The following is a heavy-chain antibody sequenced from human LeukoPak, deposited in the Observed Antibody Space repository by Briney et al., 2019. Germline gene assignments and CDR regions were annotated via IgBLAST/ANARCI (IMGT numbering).Heavy chain of an antibody. CDR2: INPHSGGT. J-gene: IGHJ4*02. Sequence: GASVKVSCKTSGYTFTAYYMHWVRQAPGQGLEWMGWINPHSGGTNYAQKFQGRVTMTRDTSISTAYMELSRLRSDDTAVYYCARADIVVVPAAPPEDWGQGTLVTVSS. CDR3: ARADIVVVPAAPPED. D-gene: IGHD2-2*01. V-gene: IGHV1-2*02. CDR1: GYTFTAYY.